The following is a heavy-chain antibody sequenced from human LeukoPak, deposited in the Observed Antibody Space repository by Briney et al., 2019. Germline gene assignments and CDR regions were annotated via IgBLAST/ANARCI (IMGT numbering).Heavy chain of an antibody. Sequence: GGSLRLSCAASGFTFSSYSMDWVRQAPGKGLVWVARIKSDGRSTDYADSVKGRFTISRDNAKNTLFLQMNSLRAEDTAVYYCARGTVTDIIDYWGLGTLVTVSS. D-gene: IGHD2-21*02. CDR3: ARGTVTDIIDY. J-gene: IGHJ4*02. V-gene: IGHV3-74*01. CDR2: IKSDGRST. CDR1: GFTFSSYS.